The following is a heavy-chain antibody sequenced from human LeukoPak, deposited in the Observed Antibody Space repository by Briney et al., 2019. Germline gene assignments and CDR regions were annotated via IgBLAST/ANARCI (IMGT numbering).Heavy chain of an antibody. CDR3: AKDQAGTAADGGYFDY. CDR1: GFTFSSYG. Sequence: GGSLRLSCAASGFTFSSYGMHCVRQAPGKGLEWVAFIRYDGSNKYYADSVKGRFTISRDNSKNTLYLQMNSLRAEDTAVYYCAKDQAGTAADGGYFDYWGQGTLVTVSS. D-gene: IGHD6-19*01. CDR2: IRYDGSNK. V-gene: IGHV3-30*02. J-gene: IGHJ4*02.